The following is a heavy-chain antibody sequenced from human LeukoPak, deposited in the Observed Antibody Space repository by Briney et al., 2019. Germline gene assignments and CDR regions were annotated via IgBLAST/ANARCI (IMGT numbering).Heavy chain of an antibody. Sequence: PLETLSLTCAVYGGSFSGYYWSWIRQPPGKGLEWIGEINHSGSTNYNPSLKSRVTISVDTSKNQFSLKLSSVTAADTAVYYCARGPRITMVRGVYWFDPWGQGALVTVSS. J-gene: IGHJ5*02. CDR2: INHSGST. V-gene: IGHV4-34*01. D-gene: IGHD3-10*01. CDR1: GGSFSGYY. CDR3: ARGPRITMVRGVYWFDP.